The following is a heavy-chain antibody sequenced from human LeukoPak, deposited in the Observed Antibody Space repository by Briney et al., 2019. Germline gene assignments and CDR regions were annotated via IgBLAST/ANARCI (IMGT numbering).Heavy chain of an antibody. CDR1: GGSISSSSYY. CDR3: ARVNPDSGYDYIDY. V-gene: IGHV4-39*07. CDR2: IYYSGST. J-gene: IGHJ4*02. D-gene: IGHD5-12*01. Sequence: SETLSLTCTVSGGSISSSSYYWGWIRQPPGKGLEWIGSIYYSGSTNYNPSLKSRVTMSVDTSKNQFSLKLSSVTAADTAVYYCARVNPDSGYDYIDYWGQGTLVTVSS.